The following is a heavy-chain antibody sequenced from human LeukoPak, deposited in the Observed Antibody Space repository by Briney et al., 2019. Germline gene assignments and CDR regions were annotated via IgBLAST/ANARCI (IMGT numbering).Heavy chain of an antibody. D-gene: IGHD4-11*01. CDR1: GFTFDDYT. V-gene: IGHV3-43D*03. CDR2: ITWDGGSA. CDR3: AAGHGDYSPLAV. J-gene: IGHJ4*02. Sequence: PGGSLRLSCAASGFTFDDYTMHWVRQAPGKGLEWVSLITWDGGSAYYADSVKGRFTISRDNNKNSLYLQMNSLRAEDTALYYCAAGHGDYSPLAVWGQGTLVTVSS.